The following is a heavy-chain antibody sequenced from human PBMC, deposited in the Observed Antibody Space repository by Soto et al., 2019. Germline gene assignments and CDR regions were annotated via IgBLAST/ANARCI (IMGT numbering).Heavy chain of an antibody. J-gene: IGHJ5*02. Sequence: PGGSLRLSCAASGFTFSSYGMHWVRQAPGKGLGWVAVIWYDGSNKYYADSVKGRFTISRDNSKNTLYLQMNSLRAEDTAVYYCARDYHSSFIDRYNWFDPWGQGTLVTVSS. V-gene: IGHV3-33*01. CDR1: GFTFSSYG. D-gene: IGHD2-2*01. CDR3: ARDYHSSFIDRYNWFDP. CDR2: IWYDGSNK.